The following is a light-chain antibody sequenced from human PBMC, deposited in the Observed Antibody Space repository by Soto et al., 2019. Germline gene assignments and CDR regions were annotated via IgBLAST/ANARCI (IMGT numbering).Light chain of an antibody. CDR2: LNSNGSL. J-gene: IGLJ2*01. CDR1: SGHSSYA. V-gene: IGLV4-69*01. Sequence: QAVLTQSPSASASLGASVKLTCTLSSGHSSYAIAWHQHQPDKGPRYLMKLNSNGSLSKGDGIPDRFSGSSSGAERYLTISSLQSEDEADYYCQTWGTGIFGGGTKLTVL. CDR3: QTWGTGI.